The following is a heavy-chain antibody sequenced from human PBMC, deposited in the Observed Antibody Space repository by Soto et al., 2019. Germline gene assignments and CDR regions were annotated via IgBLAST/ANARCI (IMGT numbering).Heavy chain of an antibody. Sequence: QVQLVESGGGVVQPGRSLRLSCAASGFTFSSYAMYWVRQAPGKGLEWVAVMSYDGSNKYYADSVQGRFTISRDNSKNSLYLQMNRLRAEDTAVYYWSRYFYKAWDCWGKGTLFTVSS. J-gene: IGHJ4*02. CDR3: SRYFYKAWDC. CDR1: GFTFSSYA. CDR2: MSYDGSNK. V-gene: IGHV3-30-3*01. D-gene: IGHD1-20*01.